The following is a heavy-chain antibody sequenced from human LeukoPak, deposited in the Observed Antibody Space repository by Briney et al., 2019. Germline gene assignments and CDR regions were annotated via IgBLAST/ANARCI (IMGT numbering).Heavy chain of an antibody. D-gene: IGHD6-25*01. CDR3: ARLWAYSSDFDY. CDR2: INHSGST. CDR1: GDSISSSIYY. V-gene: IGHV4-39*07. J-gene: IGHJ4*02. Sequence: PSETLSLTCTVSGDSISSSIYYWSWIRQPPGKGLEWIGEINHSGSTNYNPSLKSRVTISVDTSKNQFSLKLSSVTAADTAVYYCARLWAYSSDFDYWGQGTLVTVSS.